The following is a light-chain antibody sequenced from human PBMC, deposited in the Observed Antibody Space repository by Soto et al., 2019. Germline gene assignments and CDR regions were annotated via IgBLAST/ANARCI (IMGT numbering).Light chain of an antibody. CDR3: QQYNTWPPIT. V-gene: IGKV3-20*01. CDR1: QSVIANY. J-gene: IGKJ5*01. CDR2: RAS. Sequence: MVLTQSPGTLSLSPGERATLSCRASQSVIANYLAWYQQKPGQAPRLLIYRASSRATGIPDRFSGTGSGTDLTLTISSLQSEDFAVYYCQQYNTWPPITFGQGTRLEIK.